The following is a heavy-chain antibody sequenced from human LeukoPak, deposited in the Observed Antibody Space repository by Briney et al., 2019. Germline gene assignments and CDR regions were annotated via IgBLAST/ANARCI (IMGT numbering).Heavy chain of an antibody. J-gene: IGHJ5*02. V-gene: IGHV3-21*01. CDR3: AREDYYDSSGYSS. D-gene: IGHD3-22*01. CDR1: GFTFSSYS. CDR2: ISSSSSYI. Sequence: GGSLGLSCAASGFTFSSYSMNWVRQAPGKGLEWVSSISSSSSYIYYAVSVKGGFTISRDNAKNSLYLQMNSLRAEDTAVYYCAREDYYDSSGYSSWGQGTLVTVSS.